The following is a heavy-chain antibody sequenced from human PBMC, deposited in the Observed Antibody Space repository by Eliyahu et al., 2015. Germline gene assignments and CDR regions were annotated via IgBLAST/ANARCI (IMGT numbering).Heavy chain of an antibody. CDR2: ISGXWWYH. V-gene: IGHV3-23*01. Sequence: EVQLLESGGGLVQPGGSLRLSCAASGFXFSSYAMGWVRQAPGKGLEWVSLISGXWWYHILRRLREGPVHHLQRQSQEHALSANEQPESRRTRPYXYCAKDRVNGRQYYYYGMDVWGQGTTVTVSS. CDR3: AKDRVNGRQYYYYGMDV. CDR1: GFXFSSYA. J-gene: IGHJ6*02. D-gene: IGHD2-8*01.